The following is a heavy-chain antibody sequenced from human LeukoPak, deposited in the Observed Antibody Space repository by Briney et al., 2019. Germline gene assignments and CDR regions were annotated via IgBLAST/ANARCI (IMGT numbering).Heavy chain of an antibody. D-gene: IGHD1-1*01. CDR2: ISSSSSYI. V-gene: IGHV3-21*01. CDR3: AKGRYLPGGFDY. J-gene: IGHJ4*02. CDR1: GFTFSSYS. Sequence: GGSLRLSCAASGFTFSSYSMNWVRQAPGKGLEWVSSISSSSSYIYYADSVKGRFTISRDNAKNSLYLQMNSLRAEDTAVYYCAKGRYLPGGFDYWGQGTLVTVSS.